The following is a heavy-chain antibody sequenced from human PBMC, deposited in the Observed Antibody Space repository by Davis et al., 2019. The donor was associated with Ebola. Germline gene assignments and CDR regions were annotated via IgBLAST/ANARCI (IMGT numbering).Heavy chain of an antibody. D-gene: IGHD6-6*01. J-gene: IGHJ6*02. CDR3: ARDRESEYSSSRPLVGGGYYYGMDV. Sequence: GESLKISCAASGFTFSDYYMSWIRQAPGKGLEWVSYISSSGSTIYYADSVKGRFTISRDNAKNSLYLQMNSLRAEDTAVYYCARDRESEYSSSRPLVGGGYYYGMDVWGQGTTVTVSS. CDR2: ISSSGSTI. CDR1: GFTFSDYY. V-gene: IGHV3-11*01.